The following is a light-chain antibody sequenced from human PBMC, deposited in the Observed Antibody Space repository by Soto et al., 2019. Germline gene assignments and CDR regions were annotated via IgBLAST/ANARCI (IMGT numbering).Light chain of an antibody. CDR1: SSDVGSYNL. CDR3: CAYAGSSTPVV. J-gene: IGLJ2*01. Sequence: QSVLTQPASVSGSPGQSITISCTGTSSDVGSYNLVSWYQQHPGKAPKLMLYEVSKRPSGVSNRFSGSKSGNTASLTISGFHAEDGADYYCCAYAGSSTPVVFGGGTKVTV. V-gene: IGLV2-23*02. CDR2: EVS.